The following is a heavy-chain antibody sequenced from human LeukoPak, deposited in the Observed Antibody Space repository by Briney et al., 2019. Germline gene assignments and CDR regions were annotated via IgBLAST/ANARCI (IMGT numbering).Heavy chain of an antibody. J-gene: IGHJ6*03. CDR2: INHSGST. CDR3: ARLSRGKTRRWFGELSLYYYYYMDV. D-gene: IGHD3-10*01. V-gene: IGHV4-39*07. CDR1: GGSISSINYY. Sequence: KTSETLSLTCTVSGGSISSINYYWGWIRQPPGKGLEWIGEINHSGSTNYNPSLKSRVTISVDTSKNQFSLKLSSVTAADTAVYYCARLSRGKTRRWFGELSLYYYYYMDVWGKGTTVTVSS.